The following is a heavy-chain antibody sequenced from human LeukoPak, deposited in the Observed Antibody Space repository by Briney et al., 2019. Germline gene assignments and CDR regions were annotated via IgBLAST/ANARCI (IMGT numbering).Heavy chain of an antibody. CDR1: GGPFSGYY. CDR3: ARGVYNYGSDCYFDL. J-gene: IGHJ2*01. CDR2: INHSGST. V-gene: IGHV4-34*01. D-gene: IGHD5-18*01. Sequence: SETLSLTCAVYGGPFSGYYWSWIRQPPGKGLEWIGEINHSGSTNYNPSLKSRVTISVDTSKNQFSLKLTSVTAADTAVYYCARGVYNYGSDCYFDLWGRGTLVTVSS.